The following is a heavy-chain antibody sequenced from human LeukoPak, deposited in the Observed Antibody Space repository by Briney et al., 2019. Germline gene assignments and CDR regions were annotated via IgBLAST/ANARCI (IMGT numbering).Heavy chain of an antibody. V-gene: IGHV3-33*01. CDR3: ARDSGDYFDY. D-gene: IGHD6-19*01. CDR2: IWYDGSNK. CDR1: GFTFSSYA. Sequence: PGGSLRLSCAASGFTFSSYAMHWGRQAPGRGLEWVAVIWYDGSNKYYADSVKGRFTISRDNSKNTLYLQMNSLRAEDTAVYYCARDSGDYFDYWGQGTLVTVSS. J-gene: IGHJ4*02.